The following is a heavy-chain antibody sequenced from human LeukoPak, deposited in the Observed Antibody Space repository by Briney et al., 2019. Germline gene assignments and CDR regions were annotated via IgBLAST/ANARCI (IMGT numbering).Heavy chain of an antibody. Sequence: GGSLRLSCAASGFTFSNAWMNWVRQAPGKGLEWVAVVSHDGGTVHYADSVKGRFTISRDNSKNTLYLQMNSLRAEDTAVYYCAWDDFWSGYYIWGQGTLVTVSS. J-gene: IGHJ4*02. CDR3: AWDDFWSGYYI. D-gene: IGHD3-3*01. CDR1: GFTFSNAW. CDR2: VSHDGGTV. V-gene: IGHV3-30-3*01.